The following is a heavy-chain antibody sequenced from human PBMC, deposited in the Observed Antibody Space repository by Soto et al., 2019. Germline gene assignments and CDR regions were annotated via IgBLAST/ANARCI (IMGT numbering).Heavy chain of an antibody. V-gene: IGHV4-31*03. D-gene: IGHD3-22*01. CDR2: IYYSGST. Sequence: SETLSLTCTVSGGSIISGGYYWSLIRQHPGKGLEWIGYIYYSGSTYYNPSLKSRVTISVDTSKNQFSLKLSSVTAADTAVYYCARAGSRRVYYDSSGYDYWGQGTLVTVSS. CDR3: ARAGSRRVYYDSSGYDY. J-gene: IGHJ4*02. CDR1: GGSIISGGYY.